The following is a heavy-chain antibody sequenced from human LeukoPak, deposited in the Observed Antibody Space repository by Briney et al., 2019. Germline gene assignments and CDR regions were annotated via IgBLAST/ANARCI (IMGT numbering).Heavy chain of an antibody. CDR3: ARDRAVATIGGVDY. CDR1: GYTFTDYY. CDR2: MNPNSGGT. V-gene: IGHV1-2*02. J-gene: IGHJ4*02. Sequence: ASVKVSCKASGYTFTDYYIHWVRQAPGQGLEWMAWMNPNSGGTSYAQKFQGRVTMTRDTSISTAYMELSRLRSDDTAVYYCARDRAVATIGGVDYWGQGTLVTVSS. D-gene: IGHD5-24*01.